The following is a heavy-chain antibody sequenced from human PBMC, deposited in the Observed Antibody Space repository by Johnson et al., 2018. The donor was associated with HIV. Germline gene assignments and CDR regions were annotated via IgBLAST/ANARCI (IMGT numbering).Heavy chain of an antibody. Sequence: MQLVESGGGLVQPGGSLRLSCAASGFTFSSYDMHWVRQATGKGLEWVSAIGTAGDTYYPDSVKGRFPISRDNSKNTVFLQMNSLRAEDTAVYYCARGVFVLIRGGSVFDIWGQGTMVTVSS. CDR3: ARGVFVLIRGGSVFDI. V-gene: IGHV3-13*01. D-gene: IGHD2-8*01. CDR1: GFTFSSYD. CDR2: IGTAGDT. J-gene: IGHJ3*02.